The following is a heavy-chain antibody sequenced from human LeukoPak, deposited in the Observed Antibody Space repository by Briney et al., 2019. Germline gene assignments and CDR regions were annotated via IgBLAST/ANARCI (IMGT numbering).Heavy chain of an antibody. CDR1: GGSISSSSYY. Sequence: SETLSLTCTVSGGSISSSSYYWGWIRQPPGKGLEWIGYIYYSGSTDYNPSLKSRVTISVDTSKNQFSLKLSSVTAADTAVYYCARHPRIVGASYFGYWGQGTLVTVSS. CDR2: IYYSGST. V-gene: IGHV4-61*05. D-gene: IGHD1-26*01. J-gene: IGHJ4*02. CDR3: ARHPRIVGASYFGY.